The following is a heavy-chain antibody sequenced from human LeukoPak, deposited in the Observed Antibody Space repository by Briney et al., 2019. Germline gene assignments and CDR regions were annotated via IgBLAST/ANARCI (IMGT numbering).Heavy chain of an antibody. V-gene: IGHV4-34*01. Sequence: SETLSLTCAVYGGSFSGYYWSWIRQPPGKGLEWIGEINHSGSTNYNPSLKSRVTISVDTSKNQFSLKLSSVTAADTAVYYCARPQYYYDSSGPNDAFDIWGQGTMVTVSS. D-gene: IGHD3-22*01. CDR1: GGSFSGYY. CDR2: INHSGST. CDR3: ARPQYYYDSSGPNDAFDI. J-gene: IGHJ3*02.